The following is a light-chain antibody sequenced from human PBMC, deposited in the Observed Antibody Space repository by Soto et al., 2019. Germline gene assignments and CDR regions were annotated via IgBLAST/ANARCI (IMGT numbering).Light chain of an antibody. CDR2: GAS. CDR3: QQYDYLIT. CDR1: QSVSSSY. V-gene: IGKV3-20*01. J-gene: IGKJ5*01. Sequence: VLTQSPGTLSLSPGERATLSCRASQSVSSSYLAWYQQKPGQAPRLLISGASNRATGIPDRFSGSGSGTDFTLTISRLEPEDFAVYYCQQYDYLITFGQGTRLEIK.